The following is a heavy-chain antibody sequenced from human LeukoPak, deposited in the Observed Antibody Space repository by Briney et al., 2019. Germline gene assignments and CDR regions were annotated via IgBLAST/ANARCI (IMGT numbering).Heavy chain of an antibody. CDR2: IKHNGGEK. D-gene: IGHD3-22*01. J-gene: IGHJ4*02. CDR1: GFTFTDYF. Sequence: GGSLRLSCVASGFTFTDYFMSWVRQAPGKGLEWVASIKHNGGEKYYVDSVKGRFAISRDNAKNSLYLEMSSLRVEDTAVYYCARDRGWRSSGYYLYHFDYWGQGTLVTVSS. CDR3: ARDRGWRSSGYYLYHFDY. V-gene: IGHV3-7*01.